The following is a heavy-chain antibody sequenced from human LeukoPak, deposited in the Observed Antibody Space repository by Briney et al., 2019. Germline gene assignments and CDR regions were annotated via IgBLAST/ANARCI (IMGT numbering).Heavy chain of an antibody. CDR2: IFTTGST. V-gene: IGHV4-4*07. J-gene: IGHJ5*02. CDR1: GGLVSSYY. Sequence: SESLSLTCTVSGGLVSSYYWTWIRQPAGKGLEWIGRIFTTGSTNYNPSLMSRVTLSVDTSKSQFSLKLRSVTAADTGVYYCARGDGSTMARGVSRYGWLYAWGQGALVTVSS. CDR3: ARGDGSTMARGVSRYGWLYA. D-gene: IGHD3-10*01.